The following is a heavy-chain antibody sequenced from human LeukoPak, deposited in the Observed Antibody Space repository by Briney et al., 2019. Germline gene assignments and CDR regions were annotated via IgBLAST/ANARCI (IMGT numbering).Heavy chain of an antibody. CDR3: ARADRYYYDSSGYYN. Sequence: ASVKVSCKASGYTFTGYYMHWVRQAPGQGLEWMGWINPNSSGTNYAQKFQGRVTMTRDTSISTAYMELSRLRSDDTAVYYCARADRYYYDSSGYYNWGQGTLVTVSS. D-gene: IGHD3-22*01. V-gene: IGHV1-2*02. J-gene: IGHJ4*02. CDR1: GYTFTGYY. CDR2: INPNSSGT.